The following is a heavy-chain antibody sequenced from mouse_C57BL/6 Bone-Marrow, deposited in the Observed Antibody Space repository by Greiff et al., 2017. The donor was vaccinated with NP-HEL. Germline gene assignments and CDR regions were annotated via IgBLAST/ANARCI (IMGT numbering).Heavy chain of an antibody. Sequence: QVQLQQSGPGLVQPSQSLSITCTVSGFSLTSYGVHWVRQSPGKGLEWLGVIWSGGSTDYNAAFISRLSISKDNSKSQVFFKMNSLQADDTAIYYCARGIYYGNYLFAYWGQGTLVTVSA. V-gene: IGHV2-2*01. D-gene: IGHD2-1*01. CDR3: ARGIYYGNYLFAY. CDR1: GFSLTSYG. CDR2: IWSGGST. J-gene: IGHJ3*01.